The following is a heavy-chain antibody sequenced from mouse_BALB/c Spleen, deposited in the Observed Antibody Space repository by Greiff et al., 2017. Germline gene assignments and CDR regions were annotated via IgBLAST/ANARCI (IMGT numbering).Heavy chain of an antibody. CDR1: GFSLTDFG. CDR3: AKQNYPYYAMDY. J-gene: IGHJ4*01. Sequence: QVQLKESGPGLVAPSQSLSITCTVSGFSLTDFGVSWIRQPPGKGLEWLGVIWGGGSTYYISALKSRLSISKDNSKSQVFLKMNSLQTDDTAMYYCAKQNYPYYAMDYWGQGTSVTVSS. D-gene: IGHD1-1*01. V-gene: IGHV2-6-5*01. CDR2: IWGGGST.